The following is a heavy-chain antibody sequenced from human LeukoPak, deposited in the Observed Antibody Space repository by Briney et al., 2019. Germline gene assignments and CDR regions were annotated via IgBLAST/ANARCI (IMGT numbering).Heavy chain of an antibody. CDR2: ISYDGSNK. CDR3: ARDYYYGSGRAKYFQH. J-gene: IGHJ1*01. D-gene: IGHD3-10*01. CDR1: GFTFSSYG. V-gene: IGHV3-30*19. Sequence: GSLRLSCAASGFTFSSYGMHWVRQAPGKGLEWVAVISYDGSNKYYADSVKGRFTISRDNSKNTLYLQMNSLRAEDTAVYYCARDYYYGSGRAKYFQHWGQGTLVTVSS.